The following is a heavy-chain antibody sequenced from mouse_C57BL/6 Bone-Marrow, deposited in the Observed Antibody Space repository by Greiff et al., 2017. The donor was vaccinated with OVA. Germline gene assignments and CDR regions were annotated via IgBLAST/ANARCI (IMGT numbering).Heavy chain of an antibody. V-gene: IGHV1-4*01. CDR3: ASRDYDEGAWFAY. D-gene: IGHD2-4*01. CDR1: GYTFTSYT. Sequence: QVQLQQSGAELARPGASVKMSCKASGYTFTSYTMHWVKQRPGQGLEWIGYINPSSGYTKYNQKFKDKATLTADKSSSTAYMQLSSLTSEDSAVYYCASRDYDEGAWFAYWGQGTLVTVSA. CDR2: INPSSGYT. J-gene: IGHJ3*01.